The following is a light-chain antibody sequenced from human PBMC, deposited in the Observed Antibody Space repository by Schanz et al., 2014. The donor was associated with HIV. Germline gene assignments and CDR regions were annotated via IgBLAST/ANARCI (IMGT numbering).Light chain of an antibody. CDR1: SGDVGPYDY. Sequence: QSALTQPASVSGSPGQSITISCTGSSGDVGPYDYVSWYQQHPGQAPKLLIYDVTYRPSGLSNRFSGSKSAYTAYLSISGLQADDAADYYCSSFSNSMTLLFGGGTQLTVL. CDR2: DVT. CDR3: SSFSNSMTLL. V-gene: IGLV2-14*03. J-gene: IGLJ2*01.